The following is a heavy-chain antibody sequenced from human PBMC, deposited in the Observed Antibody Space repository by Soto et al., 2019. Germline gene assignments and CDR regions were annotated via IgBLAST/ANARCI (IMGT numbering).Heavy chain of an antibody. J-gene: IGHJ4*02. CDR3: AKVSVGEVVVIFLDY. CDR2: IYSGGST. D-gene: IGHD3-22*01. CDR1: GFTVSSNY. V-gene: IGHV3-53*05. Sequence: GGSLRLSCAACGFTVSSNYMSWVRQAPGKGLEWVSVIYSGGSTYYADSVKGRFTISRDNSKNTLYLQMNSLRAEDTAVYYCAKVSVGEVVVIFLDYWGQGTLVTVSS.